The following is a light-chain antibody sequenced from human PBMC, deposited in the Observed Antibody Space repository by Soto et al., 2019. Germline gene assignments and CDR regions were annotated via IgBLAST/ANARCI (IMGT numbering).Light chain of an antibody. V-gene: IGKV1-5*03. J-gene: IGKJ4*01. CDR1: HSINSW. Sequence: DIQMTQSPPTLSASIGDRVTITCRASHSINSWLAWYQQKPGKAPTLLMQKASSLESGVPSRFSGSGSGTEFTLTISSLQPDDFATYYCQQYDRYPLTFGGGTGVEIK. CDR2: KAS. CDR3: QQYDRYPLT.